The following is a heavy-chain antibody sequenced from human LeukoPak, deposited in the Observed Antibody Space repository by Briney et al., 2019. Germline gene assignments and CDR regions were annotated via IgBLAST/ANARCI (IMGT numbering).Heavy chain of an antibody. D-gene: IGHD6-19*01. Sequence: ASVKVSCKASGYTFTGYYMHWVRQAPGQGLEWMGWINPNNDGTNYAQKFQGRVTMTRDTSISTAYMELSRLRSDDTAVYYCAREEVGVAGTEVYYYYGMDVWGQGTTVTVSS. CDR2: INPNNDGT. CDR3: AREEVGVAGTEVYYYYGMDV. CDR1: GYTFTGYY. J-gene: IGHJ6*02. V-gene: IGHV1-2*02.